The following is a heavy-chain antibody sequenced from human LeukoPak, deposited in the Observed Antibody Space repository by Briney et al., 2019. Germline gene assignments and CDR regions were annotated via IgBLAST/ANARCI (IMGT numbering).Heavy chain of an antibody. CDR2: IIPIFGTA. J-gene: IGHJ5*02. CDR1: GGTFSSYA. D-gene: IGHD3-16*01. CDR3: ARDFGFGSEANWFDP. V-gene: IGHV1-69*05. Sequence: ASVTVSCKASGGTFSSYAISWVRPAPGQGLEWVGGIIPIFGTANYAQKFQGRVTITTDESTSTAYMELSSLRSEDTAVYYCARDFGFGSEANWFDPWGQGTLVTVSS.